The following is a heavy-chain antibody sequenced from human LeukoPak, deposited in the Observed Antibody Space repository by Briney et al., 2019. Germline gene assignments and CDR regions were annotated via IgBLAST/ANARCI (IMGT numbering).Heavy chain of an antibody. D-gene: IGHD2-15*01. CDR1: GFTFSNAW. CDR2: IKSKTDGGTT. V-gene: IGHV3-15*07. Sequence: GGSLRLSCAASGFTFSNAWMNWVRQAPGKGLEWVGRIKSKTDGGTTDYAAPVKGRFTISRGDSKNTLYLQMNSLKTEDTAVYYCTTDGTVVVVAATCAFDIWGQGTMVTVSS. CDR3: TTDGTVVVVAATCAFDI. J-gene: IGHJ3*02.